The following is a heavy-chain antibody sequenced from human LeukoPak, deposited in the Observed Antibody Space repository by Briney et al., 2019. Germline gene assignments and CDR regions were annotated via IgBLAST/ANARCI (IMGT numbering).Heavy chain of an antibody. CDR2: IKKDGSEK. CDR3: ASFQVDSGWRYDY. CDR1: GFTFGNYW. D-gene: IGHD6-19*01. Sequence: GGSLRLSCAASGFTFGNYWMSWVRQAPGKGLEWVANIKKDGSEKYYVDSVKGRFTISRDNTKNSLYLQMNSLRAEDTAIYYCASFQVDSGWRYDYWGQGTLVTVSS. V-gene: IGHV3-7*03. J-gene: IGHJ4*02.